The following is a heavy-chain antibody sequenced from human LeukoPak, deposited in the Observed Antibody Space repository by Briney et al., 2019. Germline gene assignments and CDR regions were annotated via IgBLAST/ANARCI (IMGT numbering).Heavy chain of an antibody. Sequence: SETLSLTCTVSGGSVSSGSYYWSWIRQPPGKGLGWIGYVYYSGTANNNPSLNSRVTVSVDTSKNQFSLRLTSLTAADTAVYYCARAEGSSGRRIFDYWGQGTLVTVSS. CDR1: GGSVSSGSYY. CDR2: VYYSGTA. CDR3: ARAEGSSGRRIFDY. V-gene: IGHV4-61*01. D-gene: IGHD6-19*01. J-gene: IGHJ4*02.